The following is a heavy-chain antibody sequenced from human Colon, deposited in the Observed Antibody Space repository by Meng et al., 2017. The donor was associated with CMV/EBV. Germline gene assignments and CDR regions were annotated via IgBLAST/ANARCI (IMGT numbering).Heavy chain of an antibody. D-gene: IGHD3-10*01. J-gene: IGHJ3*02. CDR3: ARIRSYSGSGIYSRDAFDI. CDR1: GFSFNAYI. V-gene: IGHV3-30-3*01. CDR2: ISSDISKT. Sequence: EGSLRLSCAASGFSFNAYIVHWVRQAPDKGLEWVATISSDISKTYYTDSVKGRFTISRDNSRSTLYLQMNSLRLEDTAVYYCARIRSYSGSGIYSRDAFDIWGQGTMVTVSS.